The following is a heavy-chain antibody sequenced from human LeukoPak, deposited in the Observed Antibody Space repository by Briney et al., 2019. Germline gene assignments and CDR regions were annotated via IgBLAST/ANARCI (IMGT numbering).Heavy chain of an antibody. V-gene: IGHV4-38-2*02. CDR1: DYSISSGYY. J-gene: IGHJ3*02. Sequence: SETLSLTCTVSDYSISSGYYWGWIRQPPGKGLEWIGSIYHSGSTYYNPSLKSRVTISVDTSKNQFSLKLSSVTAADTAVYYCARVRVSHAFDIWGQGTMVTVSS. CDR3: ARVRVSHAFDI. CDR2: IYHSGST.